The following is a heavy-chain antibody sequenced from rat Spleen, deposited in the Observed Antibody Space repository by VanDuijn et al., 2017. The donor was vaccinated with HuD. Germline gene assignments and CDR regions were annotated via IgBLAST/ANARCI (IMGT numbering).Heavy chain of an antibody. CDR2: IWNTGGT. J-gene: IGHJ4*01. V-gene: IGHV2-41*01. D-gene: IGHD5-1*01. Sequence: QVQLKESGPGLVQPSQTLSLTCTVAGFSLTSYNVHWVRQPQGKGLEWMGVIWNTGGTRYNSALKSRLSISKDTSKSQVFLKMNSLQTEDTATYYCARDKGSLYVMDAWGQGASVTVSS. CDR1: GFSLTSYN. CDR3: ARDKGSLYVMDA.